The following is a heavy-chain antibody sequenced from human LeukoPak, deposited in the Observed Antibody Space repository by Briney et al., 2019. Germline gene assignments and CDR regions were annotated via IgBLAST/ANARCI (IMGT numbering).Heavy chain of an antibody. V-gene: IGHV3-74*01. Sequence: PGGSLRLSCTASGFTFCSYLMHWVRQAPGKGLVWVSRISSDGSDTTYADSVKGRFTISRDNAKNSLYLQMNSLRAEDTAVYYCARDDPSWFDPWGQGTLVTVSS. CDR3: ARDDPSWFDP. CDR1: GFTFCSYL. CDR2: ISSDGSDT. J-gene: IGHJ5*02.